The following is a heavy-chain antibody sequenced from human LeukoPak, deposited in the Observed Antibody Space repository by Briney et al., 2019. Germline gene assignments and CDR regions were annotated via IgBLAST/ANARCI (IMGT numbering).Heavy chain of an antibody. CDR1: GFTFSSYA. CDR2: ISGSGGST. V-gene: IGHV3-23*01. CDR3: AKDAYSYELWVLPRPEGY. Sequence: PGRSLRLSCAASGFTFSSYAMSWVRQAPGTGLEWVSAISGSGGSTYYADSVKGRFTISRDNSKNTLYLQMNSLRAEDTAVYYCAKDAYSYELWVLPRPEGYWGQGTLVTVSS. D-gene: IGHD5-18*01. J-gene: IGHJ4*02.